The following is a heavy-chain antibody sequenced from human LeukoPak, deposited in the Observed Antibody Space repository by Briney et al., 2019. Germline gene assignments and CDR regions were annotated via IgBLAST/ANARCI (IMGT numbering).Heavy chain of an antibody. D-gene: IGHD2-8*01. CDR2: ISAYNGNT. CDR3: ASGPIMVYAHNFDY. V-gene: IGHV1-18*01. J-gene: IGHJ4*02. CDR1: GYTFTSYG. Sequence: GASVKVSCKASGYTFTSYGISWVRQAPEQGLGWLGWISAYNGNTNYAQKLQGRVTMTTDTSTSTAYMELRSLRSDDTAVYYCASGPIMVYAHNFDYWGQGTLVTVSS.